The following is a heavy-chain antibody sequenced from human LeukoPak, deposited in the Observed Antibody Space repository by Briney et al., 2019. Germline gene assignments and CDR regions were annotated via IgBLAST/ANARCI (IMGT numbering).Heavy chain of an antibody. CDR1: GFTFSRYG. J-gene: IGHJ6*03. Sequence: PGGSLRLSCAVSGFTFSRYGMHWARQAPGKGLQWVAYIQYDGSNKQYADSVKGRFSISRDSSKNTLYLQMNSLRPEDTAVYYCAKDRCSNGIGCFYYYMDVWGEGTTVTI. CDR2: IQYDGSNK. V-gene: IGHV3-30*02. CDR3: AKDRCSNGIGCFYYYMDV. D-gene: IGHD2-8*01.